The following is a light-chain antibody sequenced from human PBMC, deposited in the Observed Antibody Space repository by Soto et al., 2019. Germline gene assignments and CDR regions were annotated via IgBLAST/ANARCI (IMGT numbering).Light chain of an antibody. V-gene: IGLV2-14*03. J-gene: IGLJ1*01. CDR3: SSYTSSSTRV. CDR1: SSDVGAYDY. CDR2: EVY. Sequence: QSALTQPASVSGSPGQSITISCTGTSSDVGAYDYVSWYQQHPDKAPKLMIYEVYYRPSGVSNRFSGSKSVNTATLTISGLQAEDEADYYCSSYTSSSTRVFGTGTKLTVL.